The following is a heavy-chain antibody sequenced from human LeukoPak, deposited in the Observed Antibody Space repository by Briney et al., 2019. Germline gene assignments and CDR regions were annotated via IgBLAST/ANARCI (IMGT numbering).Heavy chain of an antibody. CDR1: GGSISSSSYF. Sequence: KTSETPSLTCTVSGGSISSSSYFWGWIRQPPGKGLECIGTIYYIGSTYYNPSLKRRVTISADTSRNQFSLKLSSVTAADTAVHYCARAFYSSGWFFDYWGQGTLVTVSS. V-gene: IGHV4-39*05. D-gene: IGHD6-19*01. J-gene: IGHJ4*02. CDR3: ARAFYSSGWFFDY. CDR2: IYYIGST.